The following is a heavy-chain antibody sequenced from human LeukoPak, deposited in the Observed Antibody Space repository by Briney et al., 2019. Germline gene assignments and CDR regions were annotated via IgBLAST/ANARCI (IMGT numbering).Heavy chain of an antibody. J-gene: IGHJ4*02. V-gene: IGHV3-53*01. CDR3: AREVVSSSPYFGS. Sequence: GGSLRLSCAASGFTVSSSYMYWVRQAPGKGLEWVSFFYRGDSTYYAESVRGRFTISRDNSKNTLYLLMNSLIPEDTAVYYCAREVVSSSPYFGSWGQGTLVTVSS. D-gene: IGHD2-15*01. CDR1: GFTVSSSY. CDR2: FYRGDST.